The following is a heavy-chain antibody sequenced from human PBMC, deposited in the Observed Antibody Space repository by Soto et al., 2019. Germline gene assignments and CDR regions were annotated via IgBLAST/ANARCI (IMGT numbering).Heavy chain of an antibody. CDR1: GGSISRYY. CDR2: IYWSGGT. V-gene: IGHV4-4*07. J-gene: IGHJ6*02. Sequence: PSETLSLTCTVSGGSISRYYGSWIRQPAGKGLEWIGRIYWSGGTNYNPSLKGRVTMSLDSSKKQFYLKMNSVTAADTAVYYCARGSAAGVDYGMDVWGQGTTVTVSS. CDR3: ARGSAAGVDYGMDV. D-gene: IGHD6-13*01.